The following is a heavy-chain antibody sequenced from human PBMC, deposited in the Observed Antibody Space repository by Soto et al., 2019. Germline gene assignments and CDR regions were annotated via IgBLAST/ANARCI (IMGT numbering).Heavy chain of an antibody. Sequence: QVQLVQSGAEVKKPGASVKVSCKASGYTFTGYYMHWVRQAPGQGLEWMGWINPNSGGTNYAQKFQGRVTMTRDPSIRTVYTALSRLRSDDTAVYYCARSIYSGYDYGGYCGQGTLVTVSS. V-gene: IGHV1-2*02. J-gene: IGHJ4*02. CDR1: GYTFTGYY. CDR3: ARSIYSGYDYGGY. CDR2: INPNSGGT. D-gene: IGHD5-12*01.